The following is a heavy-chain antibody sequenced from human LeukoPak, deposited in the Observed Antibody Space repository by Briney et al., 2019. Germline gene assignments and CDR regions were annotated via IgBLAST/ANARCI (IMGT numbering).Heavy chain of an antibody. CDR3: ARDQGYYGSGTFDY. V-gene: IGHV1-2*02. D-gene: IGHD3-10*01. CDR1: GYTFTDYY. J-gene: IGHJ4*02. Sequence: GASVKVSCKASGYTFTDYYMHWVRQAPGQGLEWMGWINPNSGGTSYAQKFQGRVTMTRDTSISTAYMELSRLRSDDTAVYYCARDQGYYGSGTFDYWGQGTLVTVSS. CDR2: INPNSGGT.